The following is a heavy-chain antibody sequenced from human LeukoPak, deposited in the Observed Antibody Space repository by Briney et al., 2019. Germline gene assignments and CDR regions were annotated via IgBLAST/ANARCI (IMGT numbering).Heavy chain of an antibody. V-gene: IGHV3-33*01. D-gene: IGHD2/OR15-2a*01. J-gene: IGHJ6*02. CDR1: GFTFSSYG. CDR2: IWYDGSNK. CDR3: ARIVLTPPYGMDV. Sequence: GGSLRLSCAASGFTFSSYGMHWVRQAPGKGLEWVAVIWYDGSNKYYADSVKGRFTISRDNSKNTLYLQMNSLRAEDTAVYFCARIVLTPPYGMDVWGQGTTVTVSS.